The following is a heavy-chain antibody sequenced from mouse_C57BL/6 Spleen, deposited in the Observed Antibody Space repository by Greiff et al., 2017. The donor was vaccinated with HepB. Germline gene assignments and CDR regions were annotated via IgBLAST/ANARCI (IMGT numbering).Heavy chain of an antibody. Sequence: LQESGPELVKPGASVKISCKASGYAFSSSWMNWVKQRPGKGLEWIGRIYPGDGDTNYNGKFKGKATLTADKSSSTAYMQLSSLTSEDSAVYFCATMTAYYFDYWGQGTTLTVSS. D-gene: IGHD2-3*01. V-gene: IGHV1-82*01. CDR3: ATMTAYYFDY. CDR2: IYPGDGDT. CDR1: GYAFSSSW. J-gene: IGHJ2*01.